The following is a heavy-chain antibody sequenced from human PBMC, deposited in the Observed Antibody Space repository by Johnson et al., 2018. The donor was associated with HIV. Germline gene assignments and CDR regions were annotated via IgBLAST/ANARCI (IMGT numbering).Heavy chain of an antibody. D-gene: IGHD6-6*01. V-gene: IGHV3-30*02. CDR3: TTELLAARLRSAPKTRYQWGAFDI. CDR1: GFTFSSYG. CDR2: IRYDGSNK. J-gene: IGHJ3*02. Sequence: QVQLVESGGGVVQPGGSLRLSCAASGFTFSSYGMHWVRQAPGKGLEWVAFIRYDGSNKYYADSVKGRFTIYRDNSKNTLYLQMNSLKTDDTAVYYCTTELLAARLRSAPKTRYQWGAFDIWGQGTMVTVSS.